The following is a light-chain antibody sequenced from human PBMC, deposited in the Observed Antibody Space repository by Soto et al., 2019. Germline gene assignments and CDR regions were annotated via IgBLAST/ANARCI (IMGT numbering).Light chain of an antibody. V-gene: IGKV1-39*01. Sequence: DIQMTKSPSSLSASVGDRVTITCRTSQSIGKFLNWYQQKPGKAPKLLIFAASTLQSAVPTRFSASGSGTEYTLTITKLQTEDFATYYCQQSDSAPYTFGQGTNLEIK. CDR3: QQSDSAPYT. CDR2: AAS. J-gene: IGKJ2*01. CDR1: QSIGKF.